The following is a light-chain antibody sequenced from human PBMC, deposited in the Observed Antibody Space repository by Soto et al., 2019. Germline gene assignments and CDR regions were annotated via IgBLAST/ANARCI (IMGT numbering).Light chain of an antibody. CDR3: AAGEGTLNGRV. Sequence: QSVLTQAPSASGTPGQRVTISCSGSSSNIGSNTVSWYQQVPGTAPKLLIYSNDQRPSGVPDRFSGSKSGTSASLAIGGLQSEVYAYYYCAAGEGTLNGRVFGG. J-gene: IGLJ2*01. V-gene: IGLV1-44*01. CDR2: SND. CDR1: SSNIGSNT.